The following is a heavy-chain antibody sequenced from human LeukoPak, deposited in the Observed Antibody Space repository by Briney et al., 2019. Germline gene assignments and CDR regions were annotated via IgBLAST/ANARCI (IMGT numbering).Heavy chain of an antibody. Sequence: SETLSLTCAVYGGSFSGYYWSWIRQPPGKGLEWIGYIYTSGSTNYNPSLKSRVTISVDTSKNQFSLKLSSVTAADTAVYYCARHAQYYGSGSYYNVRGGWFDPWGQGTLVTVSS. CDR1: GGSFSGYY. CDR2: IYTSGST. V-gene: IGHV4-4*09. CDR3: ARHAQYYGSGSYYNVRGGWFDP. J-gene: IGHJ5*02. D-gene: IGHD3-10*01.